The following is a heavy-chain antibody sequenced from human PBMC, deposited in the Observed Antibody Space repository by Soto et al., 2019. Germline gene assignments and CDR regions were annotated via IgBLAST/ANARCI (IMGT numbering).Heavy chain of an antibody. V-gene: IGHV1-69*06. CDR1: GGTFSSYA. J-gene: IGHJ5*02. D-gene: IGHD6-13*01. CDR2: IIPIFGTA. Sequence: ASVKVSCKASGGTFSSYAISWVRQAPGQGLEWMGGIIPIFGTANYAQKFQGRVTITADKSTSTAYMELSSLRSEDTAVYYCARDIAAAPWFDPWGQGTLVTVSS. CDR3: ARDIAAAPWFDP.